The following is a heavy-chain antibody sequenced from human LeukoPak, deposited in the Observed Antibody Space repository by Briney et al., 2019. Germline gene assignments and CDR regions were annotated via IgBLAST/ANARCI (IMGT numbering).Heavy chain of an antibody. CDR2: IRYEASNR. CDR3: AKEGHSRGWYPTAVDTYFDY. Sequence: GGSLRLSCAASGFTFSSYGLHWVRQAPGKGLEGVAFIRYEASNRYYADSVKGRFTISRDNSKNTLYLQMNSLRPEDTAVYYCAKEGHSRGWYPTAVDTYFDYWGQGTLVTVSS. V-gene: IGHV3-30*02. CDR1: GFTFSSYG. D-gene: IGHD6-19*01. J-gene: IGHJ4*02.